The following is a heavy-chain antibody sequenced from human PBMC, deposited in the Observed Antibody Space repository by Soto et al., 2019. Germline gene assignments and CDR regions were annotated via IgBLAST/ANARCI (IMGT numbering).Heavy chain of an antibody. V-gene: IGHV3-23*01. D-gene: IGHD2-15*01. J-gene: IGHJ4*02. CDR2: ISGSGGST. Sequence: GESLKISCAASGFTFSSYAMSWVRQAPGKGLEWVSAISGSGGSTYYADSVKGRFTISRDNSKNTLYLQMNSLRAEDTAVYYCAKDPAIVVVVAAHYYFDYWGQGTLVTVSS. CDR3: AKDPAIVVVVAAHYYFDY. CDR1: GFTFSSYA.